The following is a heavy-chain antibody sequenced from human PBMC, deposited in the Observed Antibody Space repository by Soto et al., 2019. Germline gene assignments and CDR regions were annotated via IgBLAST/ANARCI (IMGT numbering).Heavy chain of an antibody. CDR2: IYYSGST. CDR3: ARDVAAAGTHYYGMDV. Sequence: PSETLSLTCTVSGGSISSGDYYWSWIRQPPGKGLEWIGYIYYSGSTYYNPSLKSRVTISVDTSKNQFSLKLSSVTAADTAVYYCARDVAAAGTHYYGMDVWGQGTTVTVSS. CDR1: GGSISSGDYY. J-gene: IGHJ6*02. D-gene: IGHD6-13*01. V-gene: IGHV4-30-4*01.